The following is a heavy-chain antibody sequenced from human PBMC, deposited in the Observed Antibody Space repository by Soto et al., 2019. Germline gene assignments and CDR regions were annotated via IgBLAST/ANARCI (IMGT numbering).Heavy chain of an antibody. J-gene: IGHJ4*02. V-gene: IGHV3-7*01. CDR1: GFTFNNYW. CDR3: ARGVRSGYTGFAFDY. Sequence: PGGSLRLSCASSGFTFNNYWMGWVRQAPGKGLEWVANIKQDGSETSYVDSVRGRFAISRDNAQNSLCLQMNSLRVEDTAVFYCARGVRSGYTGFAFDYWGQGSLVTVSS. D-gene: IGHD5-18*01. CDR2: IKQDGSET.